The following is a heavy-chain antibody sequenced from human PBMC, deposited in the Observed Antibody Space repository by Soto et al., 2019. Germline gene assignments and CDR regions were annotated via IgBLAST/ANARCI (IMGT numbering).Heavy chain of an antibody. J-gene: IGHJ3*02. CDR1: GGFVSSGSYY. V-gene: IGHV4-34*01. CDR3: ARVERGTATTVVDAFDI. D-gene: IGHD1-1*01. Sequence: QVQLQQCGAGLLKPSETLSLTCAVYGGFVSSGSYYWSWIRPPPGKGLEWIGEMSHSGGTHFNPSLKSRVTISVDTSKNQFCLKMSSVPAADTALYYCARVERGTATTVVDAFDIWGPGTMVTVSS. CDR2: MSHSGGT.